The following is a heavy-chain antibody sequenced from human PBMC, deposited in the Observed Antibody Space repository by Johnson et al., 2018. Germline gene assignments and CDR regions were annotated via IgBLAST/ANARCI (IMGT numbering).Heavy chain of an antibody. D-gene: IGHD1-14*01. Sequence: QVQLQESGPGLVKPSETLSLTCTVSGVSISSYYWSWIRQPPGKGLEWIGYIYYSGSTNYNPSLKSRVTISVDTSKNQFSLKLSSVTAADAAVYYCSRRERQADAFEIWGQGTMVTVSS. J-gene: IGHJ3*02. CDR2: IYYSGST. CDR1: GVSISSYY. CDR3: SRRERQADAFEI. V-gene: IGHV4-59*03.